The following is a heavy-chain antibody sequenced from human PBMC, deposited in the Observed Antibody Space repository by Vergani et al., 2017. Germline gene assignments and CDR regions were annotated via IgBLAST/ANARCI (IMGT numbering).Heavy chain of an antibody. CDR1: GFTFSSYS. CDR3: ARSLVAGKGGY. D-gene: IGHD6-19*01. V-gene: IGHV3-48*01. Sequence: DVQLVESGGDLVQPGGSLRLSCAASGFTFSSYSMNWVRQAPGKGLEWISYISTTSDTIYYADSVRSRFTISRDNPKNSLYLEMNSLRVEDTAVYFCARSLVAGKGGYWGQGTRVVVSS. CDR2: ISTTSDTI. J-gene: IGHJ4*02.